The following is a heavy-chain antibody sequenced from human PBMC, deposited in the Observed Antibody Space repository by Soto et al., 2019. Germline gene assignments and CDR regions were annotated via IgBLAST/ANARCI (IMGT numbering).Heavy chain of an antibody. Sequence: AGGSLRLYCASSVFTCSTYTMNWVRQAPGKGLEWVSSINGRGNYIYYAESVKGRFTISRDNAKNSLYLQMDRLRAEDTALYYCVREDGKVGTNSAFDYWGLGALVT. D-gene: IGHD1-26*01. CDR2: INGRGNYI. V-gene: IGHV3-21*01. J-gene: IGHJ4*02. CDR3: VREDGKVGTNSAFDY. CDR1: VFTCSTYT.